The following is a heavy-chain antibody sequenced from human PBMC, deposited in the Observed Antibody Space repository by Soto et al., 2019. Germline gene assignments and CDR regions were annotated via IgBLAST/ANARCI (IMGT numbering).Heavy chain of an antibody. V-gene: IGHV4-39*01. J-gene: IGHJ3*02. CDR1: GGSISSSSYY. D-gene: IGHD4-17*01. CDR2: IYYSGST. Sequence: SETLSLTCTVSGGSISSSSYYGGWIRQPPGKGLEWIGSIYYSGSTYYNPSLKSRVTISVDTSKNQFSLKLSSVTAADTAVYYCARQGLRWYDAFDIWGQGTMVTVSS. CDR3: ARQGLRWYDAFDI.